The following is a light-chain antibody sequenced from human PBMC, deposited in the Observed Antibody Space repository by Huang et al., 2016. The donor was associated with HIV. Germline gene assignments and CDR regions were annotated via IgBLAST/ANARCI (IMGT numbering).Light chain of an antibody. CDR1: QRLTNNF. CDR2: STS. CDR3: QQYGKSPWT. V-gene: IGKV3-20*01. Sequence: EILLTQSPGTLSLSPGERATLSCRASQRLTNNFFAWYQQRPGQPPRRLIHSTSIRATGIPDRFSGSGSGTDFTLTITRLEPEDFVVYYCQQYGKSPWTFGQGTKVDI. J-gene: IGKJ1*01.